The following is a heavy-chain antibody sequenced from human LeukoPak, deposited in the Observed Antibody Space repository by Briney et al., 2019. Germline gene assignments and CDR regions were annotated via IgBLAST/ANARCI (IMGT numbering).Heavy chain of an antibody. J-gene: IGHJ4*02. Sequence: GGSLRLSCVASGFSFSTYAMSWVRQAPGMGLEWVSTIYYSGGDTYSADSVKGRFTISRDNSRNTLYLQMNSLRAEDTAVYYCAKDQGQAIVPRRFDYWGQGTLVTVSS. CDR3: AKDQGQAIVPRRFDY. CDR2: IYYSGGDT. D-gene: IGHD6-6*01. V-gene: IGHV3-23*01. CDR1: GFSFSTYA.